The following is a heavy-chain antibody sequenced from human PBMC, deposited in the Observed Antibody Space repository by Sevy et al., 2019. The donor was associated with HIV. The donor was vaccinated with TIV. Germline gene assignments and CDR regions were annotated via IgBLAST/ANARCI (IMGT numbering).Heavy chain of an antibody. CDR1: GYSFTSYW. Sequence: GESLKISCKGSGYSFTSYWIGWVRQMPGKGLEWMGIIYPGDSDTRYSPSFQGQVTISADKSLGTAYLQWSSLKASDTAMYYCARGLGRITIFGVVISADWFDPWGQGTLVTVSS. V-gene: IGHV5-51*01. J-gene: IGHJ5*02. CDR2: IYPGDSDT. D-gene: IGHD3-3*01. CDR3: ARGLGRITIFGVVISADWFDP.